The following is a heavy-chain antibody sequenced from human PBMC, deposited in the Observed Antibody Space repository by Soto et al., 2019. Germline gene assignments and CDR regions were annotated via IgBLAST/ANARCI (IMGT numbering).Heavy chain of an antibody. CDR3: ARGYSGYENYYYYMDV. Sequence: ASVKVSCKASGYTFTSYDINWVRQATGQGLEWMGWMNPNSGNTGYAQKFQGRVTMTRNTSISTAYMELSSLRSEDTAVYYCARGYSGYENYYYYMDVWGKGTTVTVSS. V-gene: IGHV1-8*01. CDR2: MNPNSGNT. D-gene: IGHD5-12*01. J-gene: IGHJ6*03. CDR1: GYTFTSYD.